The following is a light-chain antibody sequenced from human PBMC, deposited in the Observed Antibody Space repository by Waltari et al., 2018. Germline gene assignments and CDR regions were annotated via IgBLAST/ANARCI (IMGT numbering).Light chain of an antibody. CDR2: LTS. CDR1: RSVGRY. Sequence: WRASRSVGRYLAWDQQRAGQAPRLLIYLTSSRATGIPDRFRGSGCGAGFSLTISRLEPEDSAVYYCQNCERVPATFGQGTKVGI. J-gene: IGKJ1*01. V-gene: IGKV3-20*01. CDR3: QNCERVPAT.